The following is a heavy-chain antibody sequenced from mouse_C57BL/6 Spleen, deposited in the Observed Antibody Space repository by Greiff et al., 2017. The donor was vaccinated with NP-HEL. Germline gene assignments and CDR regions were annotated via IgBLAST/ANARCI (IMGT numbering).Heavy chain of an antibody. Sequence: EVKLVESGGGLVKPGGSLKLSCAASGFTFSSYAMSWVRQTPEKRLEWVATISDSGSYTYYPDNVKGRFTISRDNAKNNLYLPMSHLKSEDTAMYYCARASYSSGTGTYYFDDWGQGTTLTVSS. CDR3: ARASYSSGTGTYYFDD. V-gene: IGHV5-4*03. D-gene: IGHD3-2*02. CDR2: ISDSGSYT. J-gene: IGHJ2*01. CDR1: GFTFSSYA.